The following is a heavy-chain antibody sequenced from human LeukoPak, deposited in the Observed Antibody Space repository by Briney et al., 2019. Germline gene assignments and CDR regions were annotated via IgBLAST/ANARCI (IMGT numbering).Heavy chain of an antibody. CDR1: GDSISNYN. Sequence: SETLSLTCTVSGDSISNYNWNWIRQFPGKGLEWLGYIYSSGKTNYNPSLKSRVIISVEMSKNQFSLKLSSVTAADTALYFCAKDGAYSSRWPEAFDIWGQGTMVTVSP. D-gene: IGHD6-13*01. V-gene: IGHV4-59*01. J-gene: IGHJ3*02. CDR3: AKDGAYSSRWPEAFDI. CDR2: IYSSGKT.